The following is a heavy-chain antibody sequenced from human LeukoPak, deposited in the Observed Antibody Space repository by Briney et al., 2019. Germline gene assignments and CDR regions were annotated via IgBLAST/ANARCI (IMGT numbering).Heavy chain of an antibody. CDR1: GLTFSDYA. V-gene: IGHV3-23*01. D-gene: IGHD2-15*01. J-gene: IGHJ4*02. CDR3: AKDYSDSRVADVFFEY. Sequence: PGGSLRLSCAASGLTFSDYATSWFRQAPGKGLEWVSGITSGFTPHYADSVKGRFTISRDNSKNMFHLQLNSLRAEDTAVYYCAKDYSDSRVADVFFEYWGQGTLVTVSS. CDR2: ITSGFTP.